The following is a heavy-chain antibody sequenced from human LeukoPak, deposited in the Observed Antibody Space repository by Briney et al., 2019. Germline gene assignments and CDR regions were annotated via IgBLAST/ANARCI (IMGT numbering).Heavy chain of an antibody. V-gene: IGHV3-15*01. CDR1: GFTFSSYA. CDR2: IKSKADGGTI. CDR3: SYYYDSSGYVDY. D-gene: IGHD3-22*01. J-gene: IGHJ4*02. Sequence: PGGSLRLSCAASGFTFSSYAMSWVRQAPGKGLEWVGRIKSKADGGTIDYAAPVKGRFTISRGDSKNTVYMQMNSLKTEDTAVYYCSYYYDSSGYVDYWGQGTLVTVSS.